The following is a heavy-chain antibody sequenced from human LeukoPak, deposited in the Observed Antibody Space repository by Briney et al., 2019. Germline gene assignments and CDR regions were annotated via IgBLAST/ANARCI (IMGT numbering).Heavy chain of an antibody. CDR3: ARGLAPATPIWGY. CDR1: GGSFSGYY. J-gene: IGHJ4*02. CDR2: INHSGST. V-gene: IGHV4-34*01. Sequence: SETLSLTCAVYGGSFSGYYWSWIRQPPGKGLEWIGEINHSGSTNYNPSLKSRVTVSVDTSKNQLSLKLRSVTAADTAVYYCARGLAPATPIWGYWGLGTLVTVSS. D-gene: IGHD2-15*01.